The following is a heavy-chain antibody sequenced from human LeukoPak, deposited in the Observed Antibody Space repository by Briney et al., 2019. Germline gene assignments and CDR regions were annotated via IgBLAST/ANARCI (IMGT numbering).Heavy chain of an antibody. V-gene: IGHV4-34*01. J-gene: IGHJ4*02. CDR2: IHYTGGT. CDR1: GGSFSDYY. D-gene: IGHD4-11*01. Sequence: SETLSLTCAVYGGSFSDYYWSWIRQPPEKGLEWIGSIHYTGGTYYSPSLKSRVTISVDTSKNQFSLKLNSVTAADTAVYYCARHGGTRVTLVQVYYFDYWGQGTLVTVSS. CDR3: ARHGGTRVTLVQVYYFDY.